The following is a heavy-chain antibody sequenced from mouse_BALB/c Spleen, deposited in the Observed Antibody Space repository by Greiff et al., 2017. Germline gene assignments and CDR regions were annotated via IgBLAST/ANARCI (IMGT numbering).Heavy chain of an antibody. D-gene: IGHD2-14*01. CDR2: INPNNGVT. CDR1: GYSFTGYT. J-gene: IGHJ4*01. CDR3: ASRDSRYDVRPMDY. Sequence: VQLKESGPELVKPGASMKISCKASGYSFTGYTMNWVKQSHGKNLEWIGIINPNNGVTIYNQKFKGKATLTVDKSSSTAYMGLISLTSEDTAVYNGASRDSRYDVRPMDYCGQGTSGTVSS. V-gene: IGHV1-18*01.